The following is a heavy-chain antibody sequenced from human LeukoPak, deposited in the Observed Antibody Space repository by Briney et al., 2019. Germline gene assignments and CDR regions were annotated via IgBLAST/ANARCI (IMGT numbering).Heavy chain of an antibody. CDR2: ISGSGGST. CDR1: GFTFSSYA. CDR3: AKGGGLVRVDTYNDY. D-gene: IGHD5-18*01. J-gene: IGHJ4*02. V-gene: IGHV3-23*01. Sequence: GGSLRLPCAASGFTFSSYAMSWVRQAPGKGLEWVSAISGSGGSTYYADSVKGRFTISRDNSKNTLYLQMNSLRAEDTAVYYCAKGGGLVRVDTYNDYWGQGTLVTVSS.